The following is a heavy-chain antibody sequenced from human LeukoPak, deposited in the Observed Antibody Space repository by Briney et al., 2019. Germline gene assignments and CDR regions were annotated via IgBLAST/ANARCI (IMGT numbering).Heavy chain of an antibody. CDR1: GYTFTSYD. V-gene: IGHV1-69*13. CDR2: IIPIFGTA. Sequence: ASVKVSCKASGYTFTSYDINWVRQATGQGLEWMGGIIPIFGTANYAQKFQGRVTITADESTSTAYMELSSLRSGDTAVYYCARGRPGDAFDIWGQGTMVTVSS. D-gene: IGHD3-10*01. J-gene: IGHJ3*02. CDR3: ARGRPGDAFDI.